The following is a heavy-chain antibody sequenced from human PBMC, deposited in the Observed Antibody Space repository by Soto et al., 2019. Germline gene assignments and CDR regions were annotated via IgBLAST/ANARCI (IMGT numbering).Heavy chain of an antibody. CDR2: IYPDDSDT. CDR3: ARLEWLSLAAWFDP. CDR1: GYSFTNYW. D-gene: IGHD3-3*01. Sequence: RGESLKISCKGSGYSFTNYWIGWVRQMPGKGLEWMGMIYPDDSDTKYSPSFQGQVTFSADKPINTAYLQWSSLKASDTAIYYCARLEWLSLAAWFDPWGQGTLVTV. J-gene: IGHJ5*02. V-gene: IGHV5-51*01.